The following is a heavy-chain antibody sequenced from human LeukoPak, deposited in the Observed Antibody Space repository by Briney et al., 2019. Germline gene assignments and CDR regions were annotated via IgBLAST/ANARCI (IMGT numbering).Heavy chain of an antibody. J-gene: IGHJ3*02. CDR1: EYSFPNYC. Sequence: GESLKISCKHSEYSFPNYCIGWVRQMPGKGLEWMGIIYPDDSDTRYSPSFQGQVTISADKSISTAYLQWSSLKASDTAMHYCARAPWIQLWLQSAFDIWGQGAMVTVSS. D-gene: IGHD5-18*01. V-gene: IGHV5-51*01. CDR2: IYPDDSDT. CDR3: ARAPWIQLWLQSAFDI.